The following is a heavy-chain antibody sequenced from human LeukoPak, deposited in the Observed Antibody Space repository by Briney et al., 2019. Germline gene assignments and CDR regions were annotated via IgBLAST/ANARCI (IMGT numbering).Heavy chain of an antibody. CDR2: INPAGGST. V-gene: IGHV1-46*01. CDR3: ASVVGLYGDFAFDP. CDR1: GYTFTSYG. J-gene: IGHJ5*02. D-gene: IGHD4-17*01. Sequence: ASVKVSCKASGYTFTSYGISWVRQAPGQGLEWMGVINPAGGSTTYAQKFQGRVTMTRDMSTSTVYMELSSLRSEDTAVYYCASVVGLYGDFAFDPWGQGTLVTVSS.